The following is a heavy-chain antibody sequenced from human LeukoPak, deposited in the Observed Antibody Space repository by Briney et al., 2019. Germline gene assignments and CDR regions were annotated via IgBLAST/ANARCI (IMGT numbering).Heavy chain of an antibody. D-gene: IGHD3-22*01. Sequence: GGSLRLSWAASGXTFSSYEMNWVRQAPGKGLEWVSYISFSGSNIYYADSVKGRFTISRDNAKNSLYVQMNSLRAEYTAVYYCARGGFYDSSGYCYVGYFHHGGRGTLVTVSS. J-gene: IGHJ1*01. CDR1: GXTFSSYE. CDR3: ARGGFYDSSGYCYVGYFHH. V-gene: IGHV3-48*03. CDR2: ISFSGSNI.